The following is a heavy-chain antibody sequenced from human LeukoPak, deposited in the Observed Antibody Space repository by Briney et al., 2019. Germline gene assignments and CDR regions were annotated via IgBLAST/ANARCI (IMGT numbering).Heavy chain of an antibody. CDR2: INNDGSTT. CDR3: ARDLVVATGPDY. V-gene: IGHV3-74*01. CDR1: GFTLSSYW. J-gene: IGHJ4*02. D-gene: IGHD5-12*01. Sequence: HPRGSLRLSCAASGFTLSSYWMHWVRQAPGKGLVWVSRINNDGSTTNCADSVKGRFTISRDNAKNTLYLQMNSLRVEDTAVYYCARDLVVATGPDYWGQGTLVTVSS.